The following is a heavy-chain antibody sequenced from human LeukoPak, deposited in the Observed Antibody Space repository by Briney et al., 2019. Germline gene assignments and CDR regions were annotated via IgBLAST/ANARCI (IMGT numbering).Heavy chain of an antibody. J-gene: IGHJ4*02. V-gene: IGHV3-30*01. CDR3: AKGAYDYIEVAYFDY. D-gene: IGHD5-12*01. Sequence: GGSLRLSCAASGFTFSSYAMHWVRQAPGKGLEWGAVISYDGSNKYYADSVKGRFTISRDNSKNTLYLQMNSLRAEDTAVYYCAKGAYDYIEVAYFDYWGQGTLVTVSS. CDR2: ISYDGSNK. CDR1: GFTFSSYA.